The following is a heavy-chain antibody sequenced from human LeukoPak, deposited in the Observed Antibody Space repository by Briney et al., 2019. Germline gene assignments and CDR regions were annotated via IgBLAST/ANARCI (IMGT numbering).Heavy chain of an antibody. V-gene: IGHV1-18*01. CDR3: ARGIHGDYTDSY. J-gene: IGHJ4*02. CDR1: GYSFTIYG. Sequence: ASVKVSCRASGYSFTIYGNNWVPQAPGQGLEGVRWISAYTGHTLLTQNLEDRVTMTTDLSTSTVYMDQRRMRFDDTAMYYCARGIHGDYTDSYWGQGTLVTVSS. CDR2: ISAYTGHT. D-gene: IGHD4-17*01.